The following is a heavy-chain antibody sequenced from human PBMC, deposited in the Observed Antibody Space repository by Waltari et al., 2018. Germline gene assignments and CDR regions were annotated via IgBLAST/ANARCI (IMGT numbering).Heavy chain of an antibody. CDR3: ARTGDDY. J-gene: IGHJ4*02. CDR2: INQGGKDK. Sequence: EVQLVESGGGLVQPGGSLRLSCAASGFTFTRYWMSWVRQAPGKGMECVAKINQGGKDKNYVDSVKGRFTISRDNAKNSLYLQMNSLRAEDTAVYYCARTGDDYWGQGTLVTVSS. CDR1: GFTFTRYW. D-gene: IGHD1-1*01. V-gene: IGHV3-7*03.